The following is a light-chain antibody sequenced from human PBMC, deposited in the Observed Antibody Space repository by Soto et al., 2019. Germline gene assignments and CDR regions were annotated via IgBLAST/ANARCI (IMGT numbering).Light chain of an antibody. CDR2: EVR. CDR3: NSYTSSTTWV. J-gene: IGLJ3*02. CDR1: SNDIGAYNY. V-gene: IGLV2-14*01. Sequence: QSALTQPTSVSGSPGQSITISCTGNSNDIGAYNYVSWYQQHPGKAPKLMIYEVRNRPSGVSSRFSGSKSGNTASLTISGLQAEDEAEYYCNSYTSSTTWVFGGGTKLTVL.